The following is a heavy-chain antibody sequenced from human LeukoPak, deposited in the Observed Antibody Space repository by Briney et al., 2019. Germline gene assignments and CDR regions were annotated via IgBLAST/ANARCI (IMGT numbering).Heavy chain of an antibody. CDR2: IKSKTDGGTT. Sequence: PGGSLRLSCAASGFIFSSYSMNWVRQAPGKGLEWVGRIKSKTDGGTTDYAAPVKGRFTISRDDSKNTLYLQMNSLKTEDTAVYYCTTPTAGFGDPYYYGMDVWGQGTTVTVSS. J-gene: IGHJ6*02. CDR1: GFIFSSYS. D-gene: IGHD3-10*01. V-gene: IGHV3-15*01. CDR3: TTPTAGFGDPYYYGMDV.